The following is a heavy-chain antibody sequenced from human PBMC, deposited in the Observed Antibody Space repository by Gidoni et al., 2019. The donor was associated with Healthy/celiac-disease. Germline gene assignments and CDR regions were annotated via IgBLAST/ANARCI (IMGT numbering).Heavy chain of an antibody. V-gene: IGHV4-30-4*01. J-gene: IGHJ4*02. CDR1: GGSISSGDYY. CDR3: ARVTVATIRFDY. D-gene: IGHD5-12*01. Sequence: QVQLQESGPGLVKPSQPLSLTCTVSGGSISSGDYYWSWIRQPPGKGLEWIGYIYYSGSTYYNPSRKSRVTISVDTSKNQFSLKLSSVTAADTAVYYCARVTVATIRFDYWGQGTLVTVSS. CDR2: IYYSGST.